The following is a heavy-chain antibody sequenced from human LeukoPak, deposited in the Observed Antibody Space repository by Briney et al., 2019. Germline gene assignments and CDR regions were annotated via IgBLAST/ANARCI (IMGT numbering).Heavy chain of an antibody. CDR3: ARVNKGHYLDY. V-gene: IGHV3-53*01. D-gene: IGHD1/OR15-1a*01. CDR2: IYSGDST. J-gene: IGHJ4*02. Sequence: GGSLRLSCAAAGFTVNANYVTWVRQAPGKGLECVSVIYSGDSTYYADSAKGRFTISRDNSKNTLYLQMNSLRAEDTAIYYCARVNKGHYLDYWGKGTLVTVSS. CDR1: GFTVNANY.